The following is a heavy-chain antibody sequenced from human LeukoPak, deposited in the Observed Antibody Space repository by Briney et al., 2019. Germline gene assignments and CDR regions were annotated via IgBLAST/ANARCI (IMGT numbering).Heavy chain of an antibody. Sequence: PGGSLRLSCAASGFTFSSYTMSWVRQAPGKGLEWVSTISGSGYNTYFADSVKGRFTISRDNSKNTLYLQMSGLRAEDTAVYYCAKDRYTVGPGYFDLWGRGTLVTVSS. CDR3: AKDRYTVGPGYFDL. CDR2: ISGSGYNT. J-gene: IGHJ2*01. D-gene: IGHD3-16*02. V-gene: IGHV3-23*01. CDR1: GFTFSSYT.